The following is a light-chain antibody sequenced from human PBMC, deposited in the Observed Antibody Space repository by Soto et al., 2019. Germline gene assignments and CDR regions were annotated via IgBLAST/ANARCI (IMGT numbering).Light chain of an antibody. CDR2: GAS. J-gene: IGKJ5*01. CDR1: QSVSSSY. V-gene: IGKV3-20*01. CDR3: QQYDTLPIT. Sequence: EIVLTQSPGTLSLSPGERATLSCRASQSVSSSYLAWYQQKPGQAPRLLIYGASSRATGIPDRFSGSGSGTDFTLTISSLQAEDVAVYYCQQYDTLPITFGQGTRLEIK.